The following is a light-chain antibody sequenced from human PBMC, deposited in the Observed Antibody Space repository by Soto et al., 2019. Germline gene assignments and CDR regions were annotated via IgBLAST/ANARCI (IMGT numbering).Light chain of an antibody. CDR3: QQYGSSGT. J-gene: IGKJ1*01. V-gene: IGKV1-5*03. CDR2: KAS. Sequence: DSQMTQSPPTLSVSVGDRVTITCRASQTISSWLAWYQQKPGKAPKLLIYKASTLKSGVPSRFSGSGSGTDFTLTISRLEPEDFAVYYCQQYGSSGTFGQGTKVDI. CDR1: QTISSW.